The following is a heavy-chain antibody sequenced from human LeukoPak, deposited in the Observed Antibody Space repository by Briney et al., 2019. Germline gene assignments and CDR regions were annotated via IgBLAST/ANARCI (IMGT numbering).Heavy chain of an antibody. J-gene: IGHJ6*03. V-gene: IGHV3-13*01. CDR1: GFTFSSFD. Sequence: PGGSLRLSCAVSGFTFSSFDMHWGRQPTGRGLEWVSPIWTASDTYYPGSVEGRFTLSRDNAKNSLYLQMNSLTAGDTVVYYCARGPTRGKYYYLDVWGKGTTVTVSS. CDR3: ARGPTRGKYYYLDV. D-gene: IGHD1-1*01. CDR2: IWTASDT.